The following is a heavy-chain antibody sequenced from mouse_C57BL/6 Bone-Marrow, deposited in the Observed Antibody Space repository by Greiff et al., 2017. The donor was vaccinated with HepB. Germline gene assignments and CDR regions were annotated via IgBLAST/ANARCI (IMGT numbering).Heavy chain of an antibody. CDR2: IDPEDGET. V-gene: IGHV14-2*01. CDR1: GFNIKDYY. D-gene: IGHD1-1*01. J-gene: IGHJ3*01. CDR3: AKENGSSTWFAY. Sequence: EVKLQQSGAELVMPGASVKLSCTASGFNIKDYYMHWVKQRTEQGLEWIGRIDPEDGETKYAPKFQGKATITADTSSNTAYLQLSSLTSEDTAVYYCAKENGSSTWFAYWGQGTLVTVSA.